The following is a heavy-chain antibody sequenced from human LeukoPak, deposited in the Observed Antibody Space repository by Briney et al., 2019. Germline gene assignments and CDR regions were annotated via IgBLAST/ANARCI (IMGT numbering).Heavy chain of an antibody. CDR3: ASDGGPFDN. CDR1: GLTFTTYW. D-gene: IGHD3-3*01. J-gene: IGHJ4*02. Sequence: GSLRLSCAASGLTFTTYWMSWVRQAPGKGLEWVANINQDGSERYYVDSVKGRFTISRDNAKESLYLQMNGLRADDTAVYYCASDGGPFDNWGQGTLVTVSS. CDR2: INQDGSER. V-gene: IGHV3-7*01.